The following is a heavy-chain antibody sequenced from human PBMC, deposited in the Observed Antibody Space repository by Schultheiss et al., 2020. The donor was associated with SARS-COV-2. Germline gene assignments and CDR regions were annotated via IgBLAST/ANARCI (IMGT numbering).Heavy chain of an antibody. CDR1: GYSFTSYW. CDR3: ARLKRIPAARVFDY. Sequence: GESLKISCKGSGYSFTSYWISWVRQMPGKGLEWMGIIYPGDSDTRYSPSLQGQVTISADKSISTAYLQWSSLKASDTAMYYCARLKRIPAARVFDYWGQGTLVTVSS. D-gene: IGHD6-6*01. CDR2: IYPGDSDT. V-gene: IGHV5-51*01. J-gene: IGHJ4*02.